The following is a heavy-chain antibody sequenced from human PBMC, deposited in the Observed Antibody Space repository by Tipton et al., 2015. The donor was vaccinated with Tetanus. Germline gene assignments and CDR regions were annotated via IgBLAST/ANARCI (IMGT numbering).Heavy chain of an antibody. CDR3: ARANYEFPKKGPFDS. V-gene: IGHV4-34*10. D-gene: IGHD3-3*01. Sequence: TLSLTCAVYGGSLSGYYWTWIRQAPGKGLEWIGDIDHRGGTNYNPSLKSRITVSQDTSKNQFSLRLTSVTAADTAVYYCARANYEFPKKGPFDSWGQGALVIVSS. CDR1: GGSLSGYY. CDR2: IDHRGGT. J-gene: IGHJ4*02.